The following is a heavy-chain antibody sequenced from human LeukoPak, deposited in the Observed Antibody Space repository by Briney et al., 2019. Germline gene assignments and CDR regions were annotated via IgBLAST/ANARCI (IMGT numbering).Heavy chain of an antibody. CDR2: IIPDGSST. D-gene: IGHD3-10*01. V-gene: IGHV3-74*01. CDR1: GFTFYNYW. CDR3: AREAYGSGNYPFDS. Sequence: GGSLRLSSATSGFTFYNYWMHWVRQGPGEGLAWVSYIIPDGSSTYYADSVKGRFTISRDNTKNTVYLQMSSLRAEDTGVYYCAREAYGSGNYPFDSWGQGTLVTVSS. J-gene: IGHJ4*02.